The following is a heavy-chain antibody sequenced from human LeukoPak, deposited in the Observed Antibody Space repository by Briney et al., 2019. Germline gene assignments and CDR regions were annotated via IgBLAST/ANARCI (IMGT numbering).Heavy chain of an antibody. Sequence: GESLKISCAASGFTVSSNYMNWVRQAPGKGLEWVSVIYSGGSTYYADSVKGRFTISRDNSKNTLYLQMNSLRAEDTAVYYCATRDFFDYWGQGTLVTVSS. CDR2: IYSGGST. V-gene: IGHV3-53*01. J-gene: IGHJ4*02. CDR3: ATRDFFDY. CDR1: GFTVSSNY.